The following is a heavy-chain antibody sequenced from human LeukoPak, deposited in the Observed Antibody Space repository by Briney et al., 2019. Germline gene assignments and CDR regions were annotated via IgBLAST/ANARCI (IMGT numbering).Heavy chain of an antibody. CDR2: IYYSGST. Sequence: SETLSLTCTVSGGSISSYYWSWIRQAPGEGLEWIGYIYYSGSTTYNPSLKSRVTISVDTSKNQFSLNLSSVTAADTAVYYCARAPPRGSYYRGYFDYWGQGTLVTVSS. J-gene: IGHJ4*02. CDR3: ARAPPRGSYYRGYFDY. V-gene: IGHV4-59*01. D-gene: IGHD3-10*01. CDR1: GGSISSYY.